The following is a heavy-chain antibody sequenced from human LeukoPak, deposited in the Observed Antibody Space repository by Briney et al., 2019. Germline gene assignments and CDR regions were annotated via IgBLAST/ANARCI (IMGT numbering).Heavy chain of an antibody. Sequence: GGSLSLSCAASGFTFIRYDMHWVRQAPGKGLEWVAVISFDGSNKYYADSVKGRFTISRDNSKNTLYLEMNSLRAEDTAVYYCAREGYYGSGMYPLCYFDYWGQGTLVTVSS. CDR2: ISFDGSNK. J-gene: IGHJ4*02. D-gene: IGHD3-10*01. CDR3: AREGYYGSGMYPLCYFDY. V-gene: IGHV3-30*03. CDR1: GFTFIRYD.